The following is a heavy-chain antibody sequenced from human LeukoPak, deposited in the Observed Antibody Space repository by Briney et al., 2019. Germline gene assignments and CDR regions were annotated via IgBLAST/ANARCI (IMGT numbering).Heavy chain of an antibody. J-gene: IGHJ3*02. D-gene: IGHD4-17*01. CDR1: GGSVSSGGYY. CDR2: IYYSGST. V-gene: IGHV4-31*03. CDR3: ARRATVVTNAFDI. Sequence: SQTLSLTCTVSGGSVSSGGYYWSWIRQHPGTGLEWIGYIYYSGSTYYNPSLKSRVTISVDTSKNQFSLKLSSVTAADTAVYYCARRATVVTNAFDIWGQGTMVTVSS.